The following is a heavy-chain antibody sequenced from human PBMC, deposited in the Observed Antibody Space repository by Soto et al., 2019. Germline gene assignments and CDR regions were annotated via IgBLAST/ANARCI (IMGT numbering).Heavy chain of an antibody. CDR3: ARSSVDVVVPAAPGHYYYYGMDV. J-gene: IGHJ6*02. CDR2: IIPIFGTA. V-gene: IGHV1-69*01. D-gene: IGHD2-2*01. CDR1: GGTFSSYA. Sequence: QVQLVQSGAEVKKPGSSVKVSCKASGGTFSSYAISWVRQAPGQGLEWIGGIIPIFGTANYAQKFQGRVTITADESTSTAYMELSSLRPKDTAVYYCARSSVDVVVPAAPGHYYYYGMDVWGQGTTVNVSS.